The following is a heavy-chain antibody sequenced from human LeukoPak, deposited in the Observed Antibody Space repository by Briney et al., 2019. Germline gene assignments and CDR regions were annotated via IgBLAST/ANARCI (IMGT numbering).Heavy chain of an antibody. CDR2: ISGSGGST. CDR1: GFTFSSYA. V-gene: IGHV3-23*01. D-gene: IGHD1-1*01. CDR3: AKDLLHWNDVSGY. Sequence: GGSLRLSCAASGFTFSSYAMNWVRQAPGKGLEWVSTISGSGGSTYYADSVKGRFTISRDDSKNTLYLQMNSLRAEDTAVYYCAKDLLHWNDVSGYWGQGTLVTVSS. J-gene: IGHJ4*02.